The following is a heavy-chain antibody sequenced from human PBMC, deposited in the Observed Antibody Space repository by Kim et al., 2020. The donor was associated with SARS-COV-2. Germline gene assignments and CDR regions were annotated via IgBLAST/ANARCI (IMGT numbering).Heavy chain of an antibody. CDR2: ISYDGSNK. D-gene: IGHD2-21*01. CDR1: GFTFSSYA. Sequence: GGSLRLSCAASGFTFSSYAMHWVRQAPGKGLEWVAVISYDGSNKYYADSVKGRFTISRDNSKNTLYLQMNSLRAEDTAVYYCARAYCGGDCYSWPPPLYVHYYYGMDVWGQGTTVTVSS. V-gene: IGHV3-30-3*01. CDR3: ARAYCGGDCYSWPPPLYVHYYYGMDV. J-gene: IGHJ6*02.